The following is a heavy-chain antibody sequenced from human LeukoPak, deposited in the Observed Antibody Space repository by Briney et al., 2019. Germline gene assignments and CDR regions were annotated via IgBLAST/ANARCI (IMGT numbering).Heavy chain of an antibody. Sequence: GGSLRLSCAVSGLTFSSSWMDWVRQAPGKGLEWVASINPDGNKKYSADSVKGRFTISRDNAENSLYLQMNSLRVEDTAFYYCARDLAYSRLDYWGQGMLVTVPS. CDR3: ARDLAYSRLDY. CDR2: INPDGNKK. CDR1: GLTFSSSW. V-gene: IGHV3-7*01. J-gene: IGHJ4*02. D-gene: IGHD5-18*01.